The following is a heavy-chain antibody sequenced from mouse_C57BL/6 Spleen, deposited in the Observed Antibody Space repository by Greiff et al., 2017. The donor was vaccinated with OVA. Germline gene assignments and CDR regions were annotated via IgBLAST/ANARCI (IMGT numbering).Heavy chain of an antibody. CDR3: ARGGDYYGSSSFAY. J-gene: IGHJ3*01. V-gene: IGHV1-9*01. CDR2: ILPGSGST. CDR1: GYAFTGYW. Sequence: QVQLKQSGAELMKPGASVKLSCKATGYAFTGYWIEWVKQRPGHGLEWIGEILPGSGSTNYNEKFKGKATFTADTSSNTAYMQLSSLTTEDSAIYYCARGGDYYGSSSFAYWGQGTLVTVSA. D-gene: IGHD1-1*01.